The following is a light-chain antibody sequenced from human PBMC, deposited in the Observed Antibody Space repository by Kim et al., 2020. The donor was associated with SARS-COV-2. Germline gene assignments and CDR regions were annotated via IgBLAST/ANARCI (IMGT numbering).Light chain of an antibody. CDR3: QQYGYSPWT. CDR1: QSVSDSN. CDR2: GAS. V-gene: IGKV3-20*01. J-gene: IGKJ1*01. Sequence: EIVLTQSPGTLSLSPGVRATLSCRASQSVSDSNLAWYQHKPGRAPRLLIYGASTRATGIPDRFSGSGSGTDFTRTISRLEPEDFAMYYCQQYGYSPWTFGQGTKVDIK.